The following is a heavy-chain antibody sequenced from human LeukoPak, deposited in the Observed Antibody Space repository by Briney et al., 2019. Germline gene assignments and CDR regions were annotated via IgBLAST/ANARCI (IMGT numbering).Heavy chain of an antibody. D-gene: IGHD1-26*01. Sequence: SETLSLTCTVSGGSISSYYWSWIRRPPGKGLEWIGYIYYSGSTNYNPSLKSRVTISVDTSKNQFSLKLTSVTAADTAVYYCARGVNSGYFDYCGQGTLVTVSS. CDR2: IYYSGST. CDR3: ARGVNSGYFDY. CDR1: GGSISSYY. J-gene: IGHJ4*02. V-gene: IGHV4-59*01.